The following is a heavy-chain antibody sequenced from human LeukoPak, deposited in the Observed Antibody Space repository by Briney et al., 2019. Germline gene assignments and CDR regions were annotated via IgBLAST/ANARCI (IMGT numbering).Heavy chain of an antibody. CDR3: ARDPGGVVYFDY. V-gene: IGHV3-33*01. CDR1: GFTFSNYD. J-gene: IGHJ4*02. Sequence: GGPLRLSCAVSGFTFSNYDVHWVRQAPGKGLEWVAVIWYDGSNKYYADSVKGRFTISRDNSKNTLYLQMNTLRAEDTAVYYCARDPGGVVYFDYWGQGTLVTVSS. CDR2: IWYDGSNK. D-gene: IGHD2-8*01.